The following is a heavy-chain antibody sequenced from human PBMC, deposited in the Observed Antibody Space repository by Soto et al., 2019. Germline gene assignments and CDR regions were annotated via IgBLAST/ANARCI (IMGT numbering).Heavy chain of an antibody. CDR2: ANPSGGHT. V-gene: IGHV1-46*01. J-gene: IGHJ4*02. Sequence: QVQLMQSGAEVKKPGASVKVSCKASGDTFTDYYIHWVRQAPGQGLEWMGTANPSGGHTTYAQHLLGRGTMTRDTSTSTHYMELTSLTSDDTAIYYCARGGHVVVVTAALDYWGQGTLVTVSS. CDR1: GDTFTDYY. CDR3: ARGGHVVVVTAALDY. D-gene: IGHD2-21*02.